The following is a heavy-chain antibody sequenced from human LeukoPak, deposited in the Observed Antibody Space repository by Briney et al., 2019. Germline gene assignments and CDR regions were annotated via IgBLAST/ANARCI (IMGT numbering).Heavy chain of an antibody. D-gene: IGHD4-11*01. Sequence: SETLSLTCTVSGGSISSYYWSWIRQPPRKRLEWIGYIYYIGSTKYNPSPKSRVSISVDTSKNKCSLKLSSVTAADTAVYYCARQGPLTTAVTTRTNPFDYWGQGTLVTVSS. V-gene: IGHV4-59*08. CDR3: ARQGPLTTAVTTRTNPFDY. J-gene: IGHJ4*02. CDR1: GGSISSYY. CDR2: IYYIGST.